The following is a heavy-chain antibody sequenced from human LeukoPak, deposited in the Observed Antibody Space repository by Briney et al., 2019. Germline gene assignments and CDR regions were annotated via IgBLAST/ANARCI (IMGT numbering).Heavy chain of an antibody. Sequence: GGSLRLSCAASGFTFSSYDMHWVRQATGKGLEWVSAIGTAGDTYYPGSVKGRFTISRENAKNSLYLQMNSLRAGDTAVYYCASGRSYSDSYYYGMDVWGQGTTVTVSS. CDR1: GFTFSSYD. V-gene: IGHV3-13*01. D-gene: IGHD1-26*01. CDR3: ASGRSYSDSYYYGMDV. CDR2: IGTAGDT. J-gene: IGHJ6*02.